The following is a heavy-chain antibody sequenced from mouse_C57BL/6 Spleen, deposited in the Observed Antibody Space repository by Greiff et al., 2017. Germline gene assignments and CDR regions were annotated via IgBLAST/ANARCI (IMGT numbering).Heavy chain of an antibody. CDR2: INPSNGGT. CDR1: GYTFTSYW. Sequence: VQLQQPGTELVKPGASVKLSCKASGYTFTSYWMHWVKQRPGQGLEWIGNINPSNGGTNYNEKFKSKATLTVDKSPSTAYMQLSSLTSEDSAVYYCARPTVVAKGYFDVWGTGTTVTVSS. V-gene: IGHV1-53*01. D-gene: IGHD1-1*01. J-gene: IGHJ1*03. CDR3: ARPTVVAKGYFDV.